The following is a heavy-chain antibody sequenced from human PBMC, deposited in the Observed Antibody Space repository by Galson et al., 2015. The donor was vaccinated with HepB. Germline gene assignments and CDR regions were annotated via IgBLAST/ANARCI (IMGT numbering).Heavy chain of an antibody. J-gene: IGHJ4*02. CDR2: ISSSGNTI. D-gene: IGHD6-13*01. V-gene: IGHV3-11*01. CDR1: GFTFSDYY. Sequence: SLRLSCAASGFTFSDYYMSWIRQAPGKGLEWVSYISSSGNTIYYADSVKGRFTISRDNAKNSLYLQMNSLRAEDTALYYCVRGPPGYSSSWYPNYWGQGTLVTVSS. CDR3: VRGPPGYSSSWYPNY.